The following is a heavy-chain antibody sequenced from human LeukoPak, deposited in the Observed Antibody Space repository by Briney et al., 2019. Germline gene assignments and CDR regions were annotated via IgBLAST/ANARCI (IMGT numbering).Heavy chain of an antibody. D-gene: IGHD2-15*01. Sequence: GGSLSLSCAASGFSFSIHDMMWVRQAPGKGLEGVSTISNSYNSTYYADSVKGRFTFSRDNSKNTLYLQMNSLRAEDTAVYYCAKDQDIVVVVAATPTDYWGQGTLVTVSS. J-gene: IGHJ4*02. CDR3: AKDQDIVVVVAATPTDY. CDR1: GFSFSIHD. V-gene: IGHV3-23*01. CDR2: ISNSYNST.